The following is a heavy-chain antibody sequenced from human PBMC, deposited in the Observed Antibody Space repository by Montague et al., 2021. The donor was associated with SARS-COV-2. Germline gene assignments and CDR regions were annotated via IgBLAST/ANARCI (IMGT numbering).Heavy chain of an antibody. D-gene: IGHD3-10*01. V-gene: IGHV4-59*01. CDR1: GGSISSYH. CDR3: ARDQGNLYYGSGSYSMDV. J-gene: IGHJ6*02. Sequence: SETLSLTCTVSGGSISSYHWSWIRQPPGKGLEWIGYIYNNGNTNYSPSLKSRLTISVDTSKNQLSLKLNSVTAAGTAVYYCARDQGNLYYGSGSYSMDVWDQGTTVTVSS. CDR2: IYNNGNT.